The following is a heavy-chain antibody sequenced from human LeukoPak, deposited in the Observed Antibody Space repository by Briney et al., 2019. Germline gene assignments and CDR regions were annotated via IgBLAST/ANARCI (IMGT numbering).Heavy chain of an antibody. CDR1: GFTFSSYW. CDR3: ARITYGDYYFDY. J-gene: IGHJ4*02. Sequence: PGGSLRLSCAASGFTFSSYWMSWVRQAPGKGLEWVANVNQDGSKMYYVESVEGRFTLSRDNAKNSLYLQTNSLRAEDTAVYYCARITYGDYYFDYWGQGTLVSVSS. CDR2: VNQDGSKM. V-gene: IGHV3-7*01. D-gene: IGHD4-17*01.